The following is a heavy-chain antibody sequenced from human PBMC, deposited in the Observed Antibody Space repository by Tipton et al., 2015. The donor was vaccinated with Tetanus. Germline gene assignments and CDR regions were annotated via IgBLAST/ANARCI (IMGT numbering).Heavy chain of an antibody. CDR3: ARITGDRTFDL. J-gene: IGHJ2*01. D-gene: IGHD7-27*01. Sequence: SLRLSCTASGFTFDDYTMSWFRQAPGKGLEWLANIKEDGSEKYYVDPVKGRFTISRDNAKNSLYLQMNSLRAEDTAMYYCARITGDRTFDLWGRGTQVTVSS. CDR1: GFTFDDYT. V-gene: IGHV3-7*01. CDR2: IKEDGSEK.